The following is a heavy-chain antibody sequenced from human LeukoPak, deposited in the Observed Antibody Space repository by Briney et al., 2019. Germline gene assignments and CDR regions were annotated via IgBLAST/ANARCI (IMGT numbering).Heavy chain of an antibody. V-gene: IGHV4-39*01. CDR2: IYYSGST. CDR1: GGSISSSSYY. J-gene: IGHJ6*03. D-gene: IGHD1-26*01. Sequence: PSETLSLTCTVSGGSISSSSYYWGWIRQPPGKGLEWIGSIYYSGSTYDNPSLKSRVTISVDTSKNQFSLKLSSVTAADTAVYYCAGHTPYSGSYYGSKLVSYYYYMDVWGKGTTVTVSS. CDR3: AGHTPYSGSYYGSKLVSYYYYMDV.